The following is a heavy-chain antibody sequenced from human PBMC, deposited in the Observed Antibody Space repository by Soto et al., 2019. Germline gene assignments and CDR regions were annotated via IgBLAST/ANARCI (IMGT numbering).Heavy chain of an antibody. CDR3: AAGLHQQWLVRYYYGMDV. CDR2: IVVGSGNT. J-gene: IGHJ6*02. D-gene: IGHD6-19*01. Sequence: SVKVSCKASGFTFTSSAVQWVRQARGQRLEWIGWIVVGSGNTNYAQKFQERVTITRDMSTSTAYMELSSLRSEDTAVYYCAAGLHQQWLVRYYYGMDVWGQGTTVTVSS. V-gene: IGHV1-58*01. CDR1: GFTFTSSA.